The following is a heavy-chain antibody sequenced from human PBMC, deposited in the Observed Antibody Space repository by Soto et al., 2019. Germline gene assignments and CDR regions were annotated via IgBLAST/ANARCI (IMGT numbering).Heavy chain of an antibody. Sequence: EVQLVESGGGLVQPGGSLRLSCAASGFTIRMYWMSWVRQAPGKGLEWVANINEDGSERDYVDSVRGRITISRDNAKNSLYQEMSSLRAEETAVYYCAVHAATFDCWGQGTLVTVSS. CDR3: AVHAATFDC. CDR2: INEDGSER. J-gene: IGHJ4*02. D-gene: IGHD6-13*01. CDR1: GFTIRMYW. V-gene: IGHV3-7*03.